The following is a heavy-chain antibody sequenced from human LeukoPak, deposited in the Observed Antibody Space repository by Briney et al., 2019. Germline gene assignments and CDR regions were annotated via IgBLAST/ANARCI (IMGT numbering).Heavy chain of an antibody. Sequence: PSETLSLTCTVSGGSISSSSYYWGWIRHPPGKGLEWIGSIYYSGSTYYNPSLKSRVTISVDTSKNQFSLKLSSVTAADTAVYYCARASTVTPFDYWGQGTLVTVSS. D-gene: IGHD4-17*01. CDR2: IYYSGST. CDR1: GGSISSSSYY. CDR3: ARASTVTPFDY. J-gene: IGHJ4*02. V-gene: IGHV4-39*01.